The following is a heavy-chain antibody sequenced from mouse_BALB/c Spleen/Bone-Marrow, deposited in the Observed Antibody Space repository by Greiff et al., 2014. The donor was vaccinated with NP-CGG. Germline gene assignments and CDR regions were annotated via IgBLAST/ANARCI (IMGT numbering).Heavy chain of an antibody. D-gene: IGHD2-4*01. CDR3: ALYDYDGLSWFAY. V-gene: IGHV1-82*01. CDR2: IYPGDGNT. J-gene: IGHJ3*01. Sequence: VHLVESGPELVKPGASVKISCKASGYAFSSSWMNWVKQRPGQGLEWIGRIYPGDGNTNYNGKFKGEATLTADKSSTTAYMQLSSLTSVDSAVYFCALYDYDGLSWFAYWGQGTLVTVSA. CDR1: GYAFSSSW.